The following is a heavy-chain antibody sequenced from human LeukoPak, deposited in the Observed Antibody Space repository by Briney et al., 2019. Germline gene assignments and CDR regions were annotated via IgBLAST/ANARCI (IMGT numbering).Heavy chain of an antibody. CDR3: ARQDILEWFPGGRWFDP. Sequence: SETLSLTCTVSGGSINSSSYYWGWIRQPPGKGLEWIGSIYYSGSTYYNPSLKSQVTISVDTSKNQFSLKLSFVTAADTAVYYCARQDILEWFPGGRWFDPWGQGTLVTVSS. J-gene: IGHJ5*02. D-gene: IGHD3-3*01. V-gene: IGHV4-39*01. CDR1: GGSINSSSYY. CDR2: IYYSGST.